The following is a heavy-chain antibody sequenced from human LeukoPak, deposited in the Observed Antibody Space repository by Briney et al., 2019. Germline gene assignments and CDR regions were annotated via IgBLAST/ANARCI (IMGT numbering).Heavy chain of an antibody. CDR2: IYYSGIT. Sequence: SETLSLTCTVSGDSISSTTYNWGWLRQPPGTGLEWLGSIYYSGITYYNPSLTRRVTMSVDTSENQFSLNLNSVTAADTAVYYCARGFRYCSGGSCYPGVNWFDPWGQGTLVTVSS. V-gene: IGHV4-39*01. CDR1: GDSISSTTYN. J-gene: IGHJ5*02. CDR3: ARGFRYCSGGSCYPGVNWFDP. D-gene: IGHD2-15*01.